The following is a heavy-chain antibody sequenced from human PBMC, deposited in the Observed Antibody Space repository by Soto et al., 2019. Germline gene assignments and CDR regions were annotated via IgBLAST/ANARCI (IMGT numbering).Heavy chain of an antibody. D-gene: IGHD3-10*01. CDR1: GGPFSRGGYY. CDR3: VRGVLS. V-gene: IGHV4-31*03. Sequence: SETLSLTCTVSGGPFSRGGYYWSWIRQHPGKGLGCIGYIFYTGSTYYNPTLKSRVTMSVDTSKRQFSLNLSSVTAADTAVYFCVRGVLSWGQGTLVTVS. CDR2: IFYTGST. J-gene: IGHJ1*01.